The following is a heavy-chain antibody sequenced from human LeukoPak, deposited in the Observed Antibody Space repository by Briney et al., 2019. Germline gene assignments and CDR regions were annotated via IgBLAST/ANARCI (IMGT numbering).Heavy chain of an antibody. CDR2: IKSSTDGGTT. CDR3: ATDKPSYASGRSL. Sequence: GGSLRLSCAASGFTFHDAWMAWVRQAPGKGLEWVGRIKSSTDGGTTFYATPVKDRFTISRDDSKNTLYLQMNSLKTEDTAFYYCATDKPSYASGRSLWGQGTLVTVSS. J-gene: IGHJ4*02. V-gene: IGHV3-15*01. D-gene: IGHD3-10*01. CDR1: GFTFHDAW.